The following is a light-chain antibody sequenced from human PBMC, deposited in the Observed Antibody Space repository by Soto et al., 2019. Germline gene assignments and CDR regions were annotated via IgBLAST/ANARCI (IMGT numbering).Light chain of an antibody. Sequence: DIEMTQSPSTLSASVGDRVTITCRASQSIRSWLAWYQHKPGKAPKLLIYTASSLESGVPSRFSGSGSGTEFTLTISSLQPDDFATYYCQQYNSAWTFGQGTKVEIK. J-gene: IGKJ1*01. CDR1: QSIRSW. V-gene: IGKV1-5*03. CDR3: QQYNSAWT. CDR2: TAS.